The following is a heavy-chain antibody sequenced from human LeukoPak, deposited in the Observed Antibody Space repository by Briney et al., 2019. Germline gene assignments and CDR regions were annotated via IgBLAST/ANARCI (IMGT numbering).Heavy chain of an antibody. CDR2: ISSSGSTI. V-gene: IGHV3-11*01. D-gene: IGHD1-7*01. CDR3: PRCRGKMELRDY. CDR1: EFTFSDYY. Sequence: PGGSLRLSCAASEFTFSDYYMSWIRQAPGKGLEWVSYISSSGSTIYYADSVKGRFTISRDNAKNSLYLQMNSLRAEDTAVYYCPRCRGKMELRDYWGQGTLVTVSS. J-gene: IGHJ4*02.